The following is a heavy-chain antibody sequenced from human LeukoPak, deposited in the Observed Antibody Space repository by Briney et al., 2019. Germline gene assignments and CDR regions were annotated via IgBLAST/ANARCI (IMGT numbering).Heavy chain of an antibody. Sequence: SETLSLTCTVSGGSISSSSAYWGWIRQPPGKGLEWIGSIYYSKNAYYNPSLKSRVTISADTSKNQFSLTLGSVSATDTAVYYCVSPRGFSYGYFDCWGQGTLVTVSS. V-gene: IGHV4-39*01. J-gene: IGHJ4*02. CDR1: GGSISSSSAY. D-gene: IGHD5-18*01. CDR2: IYYSKNA. CDR3: VSPRGFSYGYFDC.